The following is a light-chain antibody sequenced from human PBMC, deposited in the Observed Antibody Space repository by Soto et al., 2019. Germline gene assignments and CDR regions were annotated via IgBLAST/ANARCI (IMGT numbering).Light chain of an antibody. CDR1: QSLSSY. CDR3: QQRSNWLT. Sequence: EIVLTQSPATLSLSPGERATLSCRASQSLSSYLAWYQQKPGQAPRLLIYDASNRATGIPARFSGSGSGTDFTLTISSLEPEDFAVYYCQQRSNWLTFGGGTKVELK. V-gene: IGKV3-11*01. J-gene: IGKJ4*01. CDR2: DAS.